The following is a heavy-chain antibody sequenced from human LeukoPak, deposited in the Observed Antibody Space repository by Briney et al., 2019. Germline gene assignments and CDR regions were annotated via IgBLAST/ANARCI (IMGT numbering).Heavy chain of an antibody. J-gene: IGHJ4*02. CDR1: GYSISSGYY. CDR3: ARSDLVRGVIITKRSYFDY. Sequence: SETLSLTCTVSGYSISSGYYWGWIRQPPGKGLEWSGEINHSGSTNYNPSLKSRVTISVDTSKNQFSLKLSSVTAADTAVYYCARSDLVRGVIITKRSYFDYWGQGTLVTVSS. D-gene: IGHD3-10*01. V-gene: IGHV4-38-2*02. CDR2: INHSGST.